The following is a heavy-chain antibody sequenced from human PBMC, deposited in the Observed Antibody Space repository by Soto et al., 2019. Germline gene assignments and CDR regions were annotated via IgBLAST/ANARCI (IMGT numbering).Heavy chain of an antibody. CDR3: ARGRSSSDRFTYYYYGMDV. V-gene: IGHV1-69*01. CDR1: GGTFSSYA. J-gene: IGHJ6*02. Sequence: QVQLVQSGAEVKKPGSSVKVSCKASGGTFSSYAISWVRQAPGQGLEWMGGIIPIFGTANYAQKFQGRVTITADESKSTAYMELSSLRSEDTAVYYCARGRSSSDRFTYYYYGMDVWGQGTTVTVSS. D-gene: IGHD6-13*01. CDR2: IIPIFGTA.